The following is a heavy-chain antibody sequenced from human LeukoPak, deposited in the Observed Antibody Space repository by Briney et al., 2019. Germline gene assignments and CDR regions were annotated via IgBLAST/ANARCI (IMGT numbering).Heavy chain of an antibody. Sequence: SGPTLVNPTQTLTLTCTFSGFSVSTSGVGVGWIRQPPVKALEWLALIYWDDEKRYNPSLKRRLTITQERTKTQMVLTMTNMDPVDTATYYCAHSRIAAATEEHWFDPWGQGTLVTVSS. CDR1: GFSVSTSGVG. V-gene: IGHV2-5*02. D-gene: IGHD6-13*01. J-gene: IGHJ5*02. CDR2: IYWDDEK. CDR3: AHSRIAAATEEHWFDP.